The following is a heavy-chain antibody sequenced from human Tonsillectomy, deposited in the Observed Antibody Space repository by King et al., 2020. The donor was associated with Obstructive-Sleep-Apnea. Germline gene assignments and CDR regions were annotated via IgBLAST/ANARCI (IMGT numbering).Heavy chain of an antibody. Sequence: VQLQESGPGLVKPSETLSLTCTVSGGSITSYYWSWIRQPPGKGLEWIGNIHYSGSTSYNPSLRSRVTITLDTSKNQFSLKLSSVTTADTAVYYCAREISTPNWFDPWGQGTLVTVSS. V-gene: IGHV4-59*01. CDR3: AREISTPNWFDP. CDR2: IHYSGST. CDR1: GGSITSYY. J-gene: IGHJ5*02. D-gene: IGHD2-2*01.